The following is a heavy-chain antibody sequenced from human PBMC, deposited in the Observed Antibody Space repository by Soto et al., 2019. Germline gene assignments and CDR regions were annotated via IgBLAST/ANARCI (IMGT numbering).Heavy chain of an antibody. CDR3: ARDPRGLVIADGMDV. J-gene: IGHJ6*02. CDR1: GYTFTSYG. V-gene: IGHV1-18*01. CDR2: ISAYNGNT. Sequence: QVQLVQSGAEVKKPGASVKVSCKASGYTFTSYGISWGRQAPGQGLEWMGWISAYNGNTNYAQKLQGRVTMTTDTSTSTAYMELRSLRSDDTAVDYCARDPRGLVIADGMDVWGQGTTVTVSS. D-gene: IGHD3-9*01.